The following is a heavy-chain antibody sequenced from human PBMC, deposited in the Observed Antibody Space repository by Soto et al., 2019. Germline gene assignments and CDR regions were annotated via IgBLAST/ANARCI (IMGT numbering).Heavy chain of an antibody. J-gene: IGHJ4*02. CDR2: ISSTTNYI. CDR3: ARESEDLTSTFDD. CDR1: GFTFTRYS. Sequence: PGGSLRLSCAASGFTFTRYSMNWVRQAPGKGLEWVSSISSTTNYIYYGDSMKGRFTISRDNAKNSLYLEMNSLRAEDTAVYYCARESEDLTSTFDDWGQGTLVTVSS. V-gene: IGHV3-21*06.